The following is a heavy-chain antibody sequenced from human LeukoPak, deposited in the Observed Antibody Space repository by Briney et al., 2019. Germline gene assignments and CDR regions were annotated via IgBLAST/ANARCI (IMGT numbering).Heavy chain of an antibody. J-gene: IGHJ4*02. CDR3: ASKNKYYFDY. Sequence: GGSLRLSCAASGFTFSSYEMNWVRRAPGKGLEWFSYISTSGITIYYADSMKGRFTISRDNAKNSLYLQMNSLRAEDTAVYYCASKNKYYFDYWGQGTLVTVSS. D-gene: IGHD1/OR15-1a*01. CDR1: GFTFSSYE. V-gene: IGHV3-48*03. CDR2: ISTSGITI.